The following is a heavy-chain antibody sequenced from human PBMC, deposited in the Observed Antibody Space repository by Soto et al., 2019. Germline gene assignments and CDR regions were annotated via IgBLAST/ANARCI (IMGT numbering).Heavy chain of an antibody. J-gene: IGHJ3*01. CDR2: IYFSGVT. D-gene: IGHD1-1*01. CDR1: GGSISSAGYY. Sequence: QVQLQESGPGLVEPSQTLSLTCTVSGGSISSAGYYCSWIRQRPGKGLEWIGYIYFSGVTYYNPSLESRVTISVDTSKNQFSLRLSSVTAAHTAVYYCARDPWRTPPEAAFDVWGQGTKVTVSS. CDR3: ARDPWRTPPEAAFDV. V-gene: IGHV4-31*03.